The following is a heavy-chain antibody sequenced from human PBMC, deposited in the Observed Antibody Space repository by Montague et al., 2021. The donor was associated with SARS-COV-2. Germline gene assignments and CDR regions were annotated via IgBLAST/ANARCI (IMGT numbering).Heavy chain of an antibody. CDR1: GDSVSSNIAT. Sequence: CVISGDSVSSNIATWNWIRQSPSRGLEWLGRTYYRSKWYNDYAESVKSRITIDPNTSKHQFSLHLNTVTPEDTAVYYCARIPEGSKYYFDFWGQGTLVTVSS. D-gene: IGHD2-2*01. J-gene: IGHJ4*02. V-gene: IGHV6-1*01. CDR2: TYYRSKWYN. CDR3: ARIPEGSKYYFDF.